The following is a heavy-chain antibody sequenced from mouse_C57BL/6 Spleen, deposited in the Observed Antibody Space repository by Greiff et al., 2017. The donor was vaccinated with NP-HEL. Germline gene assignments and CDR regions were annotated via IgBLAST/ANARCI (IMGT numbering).Heavy chain of an antibody. D-gene: IGHD2-1*01. CDR2: INYDGSST. V-gene: IGHV5-16*01. CDR1: GFTFSDYY. Sequence: DVQLVESEGGLVQPGSSMKLSCTASGFTFSDYYMAWVRQVPEKGLEWVANINYDGSSTYYLDSLKSRFIISRDNVKNILYLQMSSLKSEDTATYYCARDPEGNYWYFDVWGTGTTVTVSS. CDR3: ARDPEGNYWYFDV. J-gene: IGHJ1*03.